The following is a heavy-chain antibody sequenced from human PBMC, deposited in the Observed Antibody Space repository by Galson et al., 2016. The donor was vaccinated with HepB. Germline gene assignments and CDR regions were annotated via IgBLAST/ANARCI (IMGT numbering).Heavy chain of an antibody. CDR1: GFTFDDFA. V-gene: IGHV3-9*01. Sequence: SLRLSCAASGFTFDDFAMHWVRQTPGKGLEWVSGISWNSGSMGYAGSVKGRLTISRDNAKNSLYLQMNSLRAEDTALYYCAKDASTGSVWDSGWPKYIQHWGQGTLVTVSS. CDR3: AKDASTGSVWDSGWPKYIQH. CDR2: ISWNSGSM. D-gene: IGHD6-19*01. J-gene: IGHJ1*01.